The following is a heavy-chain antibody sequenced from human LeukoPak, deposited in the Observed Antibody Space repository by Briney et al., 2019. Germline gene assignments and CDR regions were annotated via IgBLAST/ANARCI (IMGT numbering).Heavy chain of an antibody. CDR2: IYYSGST. Sequence: SQTLSLTCTVSGGSISSGGYYWSWIRQHPGKGLEWIGYIYYSGSTYYNPSLKSRVTISVDTSKNQFSLKLSSVTAADTAVYYCARDQLSPYDSSGYYYRPDAFDIWGQGTMVTVSS. J-gene: IGHJ3*02. CDR3: ARDQLSPYDSSGYYYRPDAFDI. V-gene: IGHV4-31*03. D-gene: IGHD3-22*01. CDR1: GGSISSGGYY.